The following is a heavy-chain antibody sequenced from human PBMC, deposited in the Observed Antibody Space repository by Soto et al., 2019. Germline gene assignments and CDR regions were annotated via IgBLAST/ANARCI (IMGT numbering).Heavy chain of an antibody. CDR3: ARAWGFSSGWYGSSYY. J-gene: IGHJ4*02. Sequence: SQTLSLTCAISGDIVSSNRAAWNWIRQSPSRGLEWLGRTYYRSKWYNDYAVSVKSRITINPDTSKNQFSLQLNSVTPEDTAVYYCARAWGFSSGWYGSSYYWGQGTLVTVSS. V-gene: IGHV6-1*01. CDR2: TYYRSKWYN. D-gene: IGHD6-19*01. CDR1: GDIVSSNRAA.